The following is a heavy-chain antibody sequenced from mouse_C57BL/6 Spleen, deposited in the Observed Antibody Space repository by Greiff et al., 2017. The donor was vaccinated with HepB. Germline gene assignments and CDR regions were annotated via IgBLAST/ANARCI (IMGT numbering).Heavy chain of an antibody. V-gene: IGHV1S81*02. J-gene: IGHJ2*01. CDR3: ARIKKIVATDVDY. Sequence: QVQLQQPGAELVKAGASVKMSCKASGYTFTSYWMHWVKQRRGQGLEWFAETNPTNGRTDYNEKFKSKATLTVDTSSSTAYMLLRGPTFEDSAVYYCARIKKIVATDVDYWSRGPTLTVSS. D-gene: IGHD1-1*01. CDR1: GYTFTSYW. CDR2: TNPTNGRT.